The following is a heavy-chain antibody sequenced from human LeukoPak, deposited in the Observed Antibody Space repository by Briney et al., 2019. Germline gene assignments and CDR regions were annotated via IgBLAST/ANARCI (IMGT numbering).Heavy chain of an antibody. CDR2: ISGSGSTT. Sequence: GGSLRLSCAASGFTVSSNYMSWVRQAPGKGLEWVSTISGSGSTTYYADLVRGRFTISRDNSKNTLYLQMNSLRAEDTAVYYCAKESGQYDYWGQGTLVTVSS. J-gene: IGHJ4*02. CDR1: GFTVSSNY. D-gene: IGHD3-3*01. CDR3: AKESGQYDY. V-gene: IGHV3-23*01.